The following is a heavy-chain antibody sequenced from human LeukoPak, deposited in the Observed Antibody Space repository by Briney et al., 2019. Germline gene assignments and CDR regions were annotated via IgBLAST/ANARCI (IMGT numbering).Heavy chain of an antibody. CDR3: VKNLRLVISVAGTPRDAFDF. CDR2: ISGSGATT. Sequence: GGSQRLSCAASGFSFSSYAMSWVRQAPGKGLEWVSFISGSGATTYYVDSVKGRFTISRDNSQNTVYLQMNTLTDEDTAVYYCVKNLRLVISVAGTPRDAFDFWGQGTVVTVSS. CDR1: GFSFSSYA. D-gene: IGHD6-19*01. J-gene: IGHJ3*01. V-gene: IGHV3-23*01.